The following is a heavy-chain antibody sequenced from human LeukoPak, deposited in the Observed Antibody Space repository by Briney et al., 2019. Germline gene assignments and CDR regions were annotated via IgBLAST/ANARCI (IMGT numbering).Heavy chain of an antibody. CDR2: IGTAGDT. J-gene: IGHJ3*02. V-gene: IGHV3-13*01. Sequence: GGSLRLSCAASGFTFSSYDMHWVRQATGKGLEWVSAIGTAGDTYYPGSVKGRFTITRENAKNSLYLQMNSLRAGDTAVYYCARAPPKSDAFDIWGQGTMVTVSS. CDR1: GFTFSSYD. CDR3: ARAPPKSDAFDI.